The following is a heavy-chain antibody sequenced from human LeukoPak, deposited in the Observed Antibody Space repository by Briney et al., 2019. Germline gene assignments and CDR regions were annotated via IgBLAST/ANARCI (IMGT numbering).Heavy chain of an antibody. CDR2: ISTDGSNK. Sequence: QPGMSLRLSCAASGFAFSSYGMHWVRQAPGKGLEWVAVISTDGSNKYYAESVKGRFTISRDNSKSTLYLQMNSLRTEDTALYYCAKVNYYDSSGYLDYWGQGTLVTVSS. CDR3: AKVNYYDSSGYLDY. J-gene: IGHJ4*02. D-gene: IGHD3-22*01. V-gene: IGHV3-30*18. CDR1: GFAFSSYG.